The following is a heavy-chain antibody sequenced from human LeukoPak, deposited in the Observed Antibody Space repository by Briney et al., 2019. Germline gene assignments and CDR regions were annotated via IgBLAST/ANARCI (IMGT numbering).Heavy chain of an antibody. CDR2: FDPEDGET. Sequence: ASVKVSCKVSGYTLTELSMHWVRQAPGKGLEWMGGFDPEDGETIYAQKFQGRVTITADKSTSTAYMELSSLRSEDTAVYYCARDTTGTTNYYYYYGMDVWGQGTTVTVSS. V-gene: IGHV1-24*01. J-gene: IGHJ6*02. CDR1: GYTLTELS. CDR3: ARDTTGTTNYYYYYGMDV. D-gene: IGHD1-1*01.